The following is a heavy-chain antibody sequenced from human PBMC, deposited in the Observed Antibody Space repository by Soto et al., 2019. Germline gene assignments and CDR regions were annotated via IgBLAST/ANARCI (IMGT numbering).Heavy chain of an antibody. CDR3: ARTNSSGFYFDY. CDR2: IWYDGSNK. D-gene: IGHD6-19*01. Sequence: PGGSLRLSCAASGFTFSSYGMHWVRQAPGKGQEWVAVIWYDGSNKYYADSVKGRFTISRDNSKNTLYLQMNSLRAEDTAVYYCARTNSSGFYFDYWGQGTLVTVSS. V-gene: IGHV3-33*01. J-gene: IGHJ4*02. CDR1: GFTFSSYG.